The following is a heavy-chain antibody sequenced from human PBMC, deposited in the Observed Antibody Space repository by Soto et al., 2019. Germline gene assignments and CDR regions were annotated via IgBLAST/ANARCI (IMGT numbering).Heavy chain of an antibody. CDR3: AKSVPDPACRGGGCHRTFDY. CDR1: GFTLGAYV. D-gene: IGHD2-15*01. V-gene: IGHV3-30*18. Sequence: QVQLVESGGGVVQPGGSVRLSCTASGFTLGAYVMHWVRQAQGKGPEWVAAISADGRDLFYAASVEGRFTISGDNSKNTLFLQMNSLTSEDTSVYSCAKSVPDPACRGGGCHRTFDYWGQGTLVTVSS. J-gene: IGHJ4*02. CDR2: ISADGRDL.